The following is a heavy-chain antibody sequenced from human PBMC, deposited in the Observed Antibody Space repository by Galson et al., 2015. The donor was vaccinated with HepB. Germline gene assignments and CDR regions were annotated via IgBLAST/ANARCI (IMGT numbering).Heavy chain of an antibody. D-gene: IGHD3-16*01. CDR3: AREGDSWFDP. CDR2: INPNSGGT. V-gene: IGHV1-2*02. CDR1: GFSFTGYY. Sequence: SVTVSCKASGFSFTGYYMHWVRQAPGQGLEWMGWINPNSGGTNYAQKFQGRVTMTRDTSISTAYMELSRLRSDDTAMYYCAREGDSWFDPWGQGTLVTVSS. J-gene: IGHJ5*02.